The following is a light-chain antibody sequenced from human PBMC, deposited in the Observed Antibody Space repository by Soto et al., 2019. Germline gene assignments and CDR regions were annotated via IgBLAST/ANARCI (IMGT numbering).Light chain of an antibody. J-gene: IGKJ4*01. Sequence: RSPQSPCTLSASVGERAPITCRASQSISSWLAWYQQKPGKAPKLLIYDVSSLESGVPSRFSGSVSGTEFTLTISRLQPHDLATYYGQQYTSYSTLTCCGGTPVELK. V-gene: IGKV1-5*01. CDR1: QSISSW. CDR3: QQYTSYSTLT. CDR2: DVS.